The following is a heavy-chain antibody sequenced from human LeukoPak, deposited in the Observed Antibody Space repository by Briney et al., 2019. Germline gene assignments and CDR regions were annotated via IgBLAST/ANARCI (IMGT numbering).Heavy chain of an antibody. CDR2: ISGSGGST. D-gene: IGHD3-22*01. J-gene: IGHJ4*02. CDR1: GFTFSSYA. Sequence: GGSLRLSCAASGFTFSSYAMSWVRQAPGKGLEWVSAISGSGGSTYYADSVKGRFTISRDNSKNTLYLQMNSLRAEDTAVYYCAKETYCYDSSPTSAGYWGQGTLVTVSS. CDR3: AKETYCYDSSPTSAGY. V-gene: IGHV3-23*01.